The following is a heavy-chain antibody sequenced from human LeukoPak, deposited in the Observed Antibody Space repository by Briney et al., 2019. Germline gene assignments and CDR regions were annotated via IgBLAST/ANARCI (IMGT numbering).Heavy chain of an antibody. CDR3: AREYYGSGILPRAFDI. CDR1: GGSISSGGYY. CDR2: IYYSGST. J-gene: IGHJ3*02. V-gene: IGHV4-31*03. D-gene: IGHD3-10*01. Sequence: SETLSLTCTVSGGSISSGGYYWSWIRQHPGKGLGWIGYIYYSGSTYYNPSLKSRVTISVDTSKNQFSLKLSSVTAADTAVYYCAREYYGSGILPRAFDIWGQGTMVTVSS.